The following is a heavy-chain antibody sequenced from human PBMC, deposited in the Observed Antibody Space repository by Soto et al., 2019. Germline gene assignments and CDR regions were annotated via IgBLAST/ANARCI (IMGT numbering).Heavy chain of an antibody. D-gene: IGHD3-10*01. V-gene: IGHV3-72*01. CDR3: VRTSHYGSGTWNFDY. CDR1: GFTFSDHY. CDR2: SRNKANSYTT. J-gene: IGHJ4*02. Sequence: EVQLVESGGGLVQPGGSLRLSCAASGFTFSDHYMDWDRQAPGKGLEWVGRSRNKANSYTTEYVASVKGRFTISRDESENSLYLQMSSLKTEDTAVYYCVRTSHYGSGTWNFDYWGQGTLVTVSS.